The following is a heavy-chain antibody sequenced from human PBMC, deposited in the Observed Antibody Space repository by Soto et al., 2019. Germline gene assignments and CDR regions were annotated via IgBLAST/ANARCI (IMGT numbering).Heavy chain of an antibody. CDR1: GGSISSYY. D-gene: IGHD3-3*01. CDR2: IYTSGST. CDR3: VSPGRLLEWFSMDV. J-gene: IGHJ6*03. V-gene: IGHV4-59*01. Sequence: QVKRQASGPGLVKHSETLSRTCTVSGGSISSYYYSWIRQPTGKGLEWIGDIYTSGSTKYNPSLESPVTISADTSKNQFSLKLTSVTSADTAVYYCVSPGRLLEWFSMDVWGRGTTVTVSS.